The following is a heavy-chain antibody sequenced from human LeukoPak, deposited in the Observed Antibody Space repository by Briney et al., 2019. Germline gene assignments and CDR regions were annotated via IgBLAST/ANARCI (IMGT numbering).Heavy chain of an antibody. J-gene: IGHJ4*02. Sequence: GGSLRLSCAASGFTFSSYSMNWVRQAPGEGLEWVSSISSSSSYIYYADSVKGRFTISRDNAKNSLYLQMNSLRAEDTAVYYCARGWQWLAFDYWGQGTLVTVSS. CDR2: ISSSSSYI. CDR1: GFTFSSYS. CDR3: ARGWQWLAFDY. V-gene: IGHV3-21*01. D-gene: IGHD6-19*01.